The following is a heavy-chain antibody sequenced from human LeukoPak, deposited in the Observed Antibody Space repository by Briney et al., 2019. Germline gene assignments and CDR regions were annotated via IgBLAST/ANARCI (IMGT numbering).Heavy chain of an antibody. CDR1: GFTFSSYS. V-gene: IGHV3-21*01. J-gene: IGHJ3*02. Sequence: GGSLRLSCAASGFTFSSYSMNWVRQAPGKGLEWVSSISSSSSYIYYADSVKGRFTISRDNAKNSLYLQMNSLRAEDTAAYYCASGSAVDTAMVTIAFDIWGQGTMVTVSS. D-gene: IGHD5-18*01. CDR2: ISSSSSYI. CDR3: ASGSAVDTAMVTIAFDI.